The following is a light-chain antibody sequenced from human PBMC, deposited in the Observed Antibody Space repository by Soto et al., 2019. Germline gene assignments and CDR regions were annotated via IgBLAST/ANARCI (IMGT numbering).Light chain of an antibody. CDR3: LQDNNYPLT. CDR1: QGIRND. Sequence: AIKMTQSPSSLSAYIGDRVTITCRASQGIRNDLGWYQQKPGKAPKLLIYGASRLQSGVPSRFSGSASGTDFTLTISSLQPEDFATYYCLQDNNYPLTFGGGTKVEIK. CDR2: GAS. V-gene: IGKV1-6*01. J-gene: IGKJ4*01.